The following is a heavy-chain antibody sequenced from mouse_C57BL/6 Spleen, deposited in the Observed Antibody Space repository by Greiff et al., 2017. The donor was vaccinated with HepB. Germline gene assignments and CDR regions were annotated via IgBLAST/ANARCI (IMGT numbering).Heavy chain of an antibody. J-gene: IGHJ4*01. V-gene: IGHV5-17*01. CDR1: GFTFSDYG. CDR2: ISSGSSTI. CDR3: AREGTTVNLYAMDY. D-gene: IGHD1-1*01. Sequence: EVKVEESGGGLVKPGGSLKLSCAASGFTFSDYGMHWVRQAPEKGLEWVAYISSGSSTIYYADTVKGRFTISRDNAKNTLFLQMTSLRSEDTAMYYCAREGTTVNLYAMDYWGQGTSVTVSS.